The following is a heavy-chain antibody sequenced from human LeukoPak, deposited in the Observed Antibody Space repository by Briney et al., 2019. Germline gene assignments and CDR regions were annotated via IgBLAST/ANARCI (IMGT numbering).Heavy chain of an antibody. J-gene: IGHJ4*02. D-gene: IGHD3-16*02. V-gene: IGHV4-34*01. CDR2: INHSGST. CDR1: GGSFSGYY. Sequence: PSETLSLTCAVYGGSFSGYYWSWIRQPPGKGLEWIGEINHSGSTNYNPSLKSRVTISVDTSKNQFSLKLSSVTAADTAVYYCARGVYDYVWGSYRYYFDYWGRGTLVTVSS. CDR3: ARGVYDYVWGSYRYYFDY.